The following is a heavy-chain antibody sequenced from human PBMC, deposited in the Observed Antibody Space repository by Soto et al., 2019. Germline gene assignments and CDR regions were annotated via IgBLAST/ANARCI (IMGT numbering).Heavy chain of an antibody. Sequence: EVQLVEPGGGLVQPGGSLRLSCAVSGFSFGNYWMSWVRQAPGKGLEWLASIKEDGSERYYLDSVKGRFTISRDNAKDSLSLQMNSLRGEDTAFYYCARDVGPVTIFGEALSGYFDFWGQGTLVTVSS. J-gene: IGHJ4*02. CDR1: GFSFGNYW. CDR3: ARDVGPVTIFGEALSGYFDF. CDR2: IKEDGSER. D-gene: IGHD3-3*01. V-gene: IGHV3-7*03.